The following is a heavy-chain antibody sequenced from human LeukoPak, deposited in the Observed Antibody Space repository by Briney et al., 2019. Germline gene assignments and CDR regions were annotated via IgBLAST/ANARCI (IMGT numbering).Heavy chain of an antibody. Sequence: ETLSLTCTVSGGSISSSSYYWGWIRQPPGKGLEWIGNIYYIGSTNYNPSLKSRVTISVDTSKNQFSLNLSSVTAADTAVYYCARRAPSVSHPFDYWGQGTLVTVSS. CDR3: ARRAPSVSHPFDY. V-gene: IGHV4-39*01. CDR1: GGSISSSSYY. J-gene: IGHJ4*02. CDR2: IYYIGST.